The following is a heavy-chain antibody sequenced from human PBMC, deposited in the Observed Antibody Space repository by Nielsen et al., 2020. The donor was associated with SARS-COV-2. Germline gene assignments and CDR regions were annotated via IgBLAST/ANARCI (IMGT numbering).Heavy chain of an antibody. CDR3: ARYNWSDGGFYP. V-gene: IGHV4-61*01. CDR1: GCSIKSSTYY. CDR2: IYYSGST. Sequence: SETLSLTCTVSGCSIKSSTYYWSFLRQPPGKGLEWIGYIYYSGSTNYNPSLESRVTISVDTSKNQVSLRLSSVTAADTAVYFCARYNWSDGGFYPWGKGKLVTVSS. J-gene: IGHJ5*02. D-gene: IGHD1-1*01.